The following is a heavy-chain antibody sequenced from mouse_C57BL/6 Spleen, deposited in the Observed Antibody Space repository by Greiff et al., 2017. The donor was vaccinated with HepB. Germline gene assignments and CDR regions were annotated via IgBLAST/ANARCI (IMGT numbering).Heavy chain of an antibody. Sequence: VQLQQSGPVLVKPGASVKMSCKASGYTFTDYYMNWVKQSHGKSLEWIGVINPYNGGTSYNQKFKGKATLTVDKSSSTAYMELNSLTSEDSAVYYCARRGRGYYSFDVWGTGTTVTVSS. CDR3: ARRGRGYYSFDV. CDR1: GYTFTDYY. CDR2: INPYNGGT. J-gene: IGHJ1*03. D-gene: IGHD2-3*01. V-gene: IGHV1-19*01.